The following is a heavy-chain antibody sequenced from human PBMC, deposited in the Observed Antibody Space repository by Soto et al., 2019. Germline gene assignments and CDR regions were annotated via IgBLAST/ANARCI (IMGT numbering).Heavy chain of an antibody. CDR3: ASAPPHGNGDHDAFDI. CDR2: IIPIVDAT. J-gene: IGHJ3*02. V-gene: IGHV1-69*12. Sequence: QVQLVQSGTEVKKPGSSVKVSCKASGGTFSRHAVSWVRQAPGQGLEWMGAIIPIVDATNDAQKFQDRVTIAADESTSTGYMALRTLRSEDSAVYFCASAPPHGNGDHDAFDICGEGTMVIVSS. CDR1: GGTFSRHA. D-gene: IGHD4-17*01.